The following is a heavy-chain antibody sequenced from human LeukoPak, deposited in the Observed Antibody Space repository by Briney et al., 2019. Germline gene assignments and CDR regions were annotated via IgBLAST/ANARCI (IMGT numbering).Heavy chain of an antibody. CDR3: TTLPQWGTIREVTIDY. CDR1: GFTFSKAW. CDR2: IKSKTDGGTT. V-gene: IGHV3-15*01. Sequence: GGSLRLSCAASGFTFSKAWMSWVRQAPGKGLEWVGRIKSKTDGGTTDYVAPVKGRFTISRDDSKNTLYVQMNSLKTEDTAVYYCTTLPQWGTIREVTIDYWGQGTLVTVSS. D-gene: IGHD3-3*01. J-gene: IGHJ4*02.